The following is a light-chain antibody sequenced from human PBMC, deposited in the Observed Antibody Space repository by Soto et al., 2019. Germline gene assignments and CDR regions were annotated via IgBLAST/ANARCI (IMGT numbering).Light chain of an antibody. CDR3: AAWDDSLNGDVV. CDR2: SNN. J-gene: IGLJ2*01. Sequence: QSVLTQPPSASGTPGQRVTISCSGSSSNIGSNTVNWYQQHPGTAPKLLIYSNNQRPSGVPDRFSGSKSGTSASLAISGLQSEDEADYYCAAWDDSLNGDVVFGGGTQLTVL. CDR1: SSNIGSNT. V-gene: IGLV1-44*01.